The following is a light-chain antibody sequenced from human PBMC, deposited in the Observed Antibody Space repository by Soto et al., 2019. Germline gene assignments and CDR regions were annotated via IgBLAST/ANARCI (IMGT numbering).Light chain of an antibody. V-gene: IGKV4-1*01. J-gene: IGKJ4*01. CDR2: WAS. CDR3: QQYYRAPLT. CDR1: QSVFYSQSVFYSSNNKNF. Sequence: DIVMTQSPDSLAVSLGERATINCKSSQSVFYSQSVFYSSNNKNFLAWYQQKPGQSPKLLIYWASTRGPGVXDXXSGSGSGTDFNLTSSRLQAEDVAVYYCQQYYRAPLTFGGGTKVEIK.